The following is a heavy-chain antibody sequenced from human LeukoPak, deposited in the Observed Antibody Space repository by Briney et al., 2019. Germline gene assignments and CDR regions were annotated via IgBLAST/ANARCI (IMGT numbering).Heavy chain of an antibody. J-gene: IGHJ4*02. V-gene: IGHV3-30*02. CDR3: ARSARLMKGVVEVTALDD. D-gene: IGHD3-3*01. CDR2: IHHDGSNK. Sequence: GGSLRLSCAASGFTFSSYGMHWVRQAPGKGLDWVAFIHHDGSNKYYADSVRGRFTISRDNSKNTLYLQMNSLRAEDTAVYYCARSARLMKGVVEVTALDDWGQGTLVTVSS. CDR1: GFTFSSYG.